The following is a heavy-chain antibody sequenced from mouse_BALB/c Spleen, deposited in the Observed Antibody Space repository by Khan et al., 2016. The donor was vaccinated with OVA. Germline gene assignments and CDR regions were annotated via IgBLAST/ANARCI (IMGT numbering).Heavy chain of an antibody. V-gene: IGHV5-6*01. CDR1: GFTFSSYS. CDR3: ADYLTGSFAY. D-gene: IGHD4-1*01. J-gene: IGHJ3*01. CDR2: ISSGGDYT. Sequence: EVKLVESGGDLVKPGGSLKLSCAASGFTFSSYSMSWVRQTPDKRLEWVASISSGGDYTYYLDSVKGRFTISRDNAKNTLYLQMSDLKSEDTAMYYWADYLTGSFAYWGQGTLVTVSA.